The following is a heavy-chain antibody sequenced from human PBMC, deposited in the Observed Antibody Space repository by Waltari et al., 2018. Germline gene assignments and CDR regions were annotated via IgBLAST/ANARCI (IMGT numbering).Heavy chain of an antibody. CDR2: IEGVGFNE. Sequence: VQLMESGGGVVQLGRSLRLSCATSGVNLSNFTMHWARQLPGKGLGWVVAIEGVGFNEYYEDSVRGRFTISRDNLKNRLYLQMNSLRRKDTAIYYCVRDRSLLRVSPGWFDPWGQGTLVSVSS. V-gene: IGHV3-30-3*01. CDR3: VRDRSLLRVSPGWFDP. CDR1: GVNLSNFT. D-gene: IGHD2-15*01. J-gene: IGHJ5*02.